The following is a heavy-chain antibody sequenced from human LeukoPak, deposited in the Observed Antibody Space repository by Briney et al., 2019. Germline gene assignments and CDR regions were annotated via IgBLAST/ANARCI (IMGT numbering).Heavy chain of an antibody. CDR2: ISWNSGSI. CDR3: AKGYCSSTSCYVDY. J-gene: IGHJ4*02. CDR1: GFTYDDYA. V-gene: IGHV3-9*03. Sequence: GRSLRLSCAASGFTYDDYAMHWLRQAPGKGLEWVSGISWNSGSIGYADSVKGRFTISRDNAKNSLYLQMNSLRAEDMALYYCAKGYCSSTSCYVDYWGQGTLVTVSS. D-gene: IGHD2-2*01.